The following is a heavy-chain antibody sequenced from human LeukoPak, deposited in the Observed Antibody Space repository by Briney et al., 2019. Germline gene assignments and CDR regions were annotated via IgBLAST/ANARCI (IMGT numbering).Heavy chain of an antibody. Sequence: PSETLSLTCTVSGGSISSSSYYWGWIRQPPGKGLEWIGSIYYSGSTYYNPSLKSRVTISVDTSKNQFSLKLSSVTAADTAVYYCASGARSGYSPFDYWGQGTLVTVSS. CDR3: ASGARSGYSPFDY. CDR1: GGSISSSSYY. J-gene: IGHJ4*02. V-gene: IGHV4-39*01. D-gene: IGHD3-22*01. CDR2: IYYSGST.